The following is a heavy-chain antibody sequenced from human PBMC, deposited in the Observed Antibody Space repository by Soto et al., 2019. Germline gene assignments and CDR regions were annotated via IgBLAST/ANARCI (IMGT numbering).Heavy chain of an antibody. Sequence: QVQLVQSGDEVRKPGSSVKVSCKASGYIFVNYGIAWVRQAPGQGLEGMGWISHYSGNTHYARKVQGRLTMTTYTSTSTAYMDHGRLTSDYTAGYYCEMVDNDVTPTPQDVWGQWTTVTVSS. CDR3: EMVDNDVTPTPQDV. J-gene: IGHJ6*02. CDR1: GYIFVNYG. V-gene: IGHV1-18*01. D-gene: IGHD5-12*01. CDR2: ISHYSGNT.